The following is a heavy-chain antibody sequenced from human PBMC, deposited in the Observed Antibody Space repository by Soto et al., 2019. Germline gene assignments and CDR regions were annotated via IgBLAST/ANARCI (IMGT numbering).Heavy chain of an antibody. D-gene: IGHD6-19*01. Sequence: SETLSLTCTVSNVSISIYYWTWVRQPPGKGLEWIGYVYYSGSSNYNPSLKSRVGMSIDTSKNQFSLELKSVTAADTATYYCVRDYLLAGFDTWGQG. CDR1: NVSISIYY. J-gene: IGHJ5*02. CDR3: VRDYLLAGFDT. CDR2: VYYSGSS. V-gene: IGHV4-59*01.